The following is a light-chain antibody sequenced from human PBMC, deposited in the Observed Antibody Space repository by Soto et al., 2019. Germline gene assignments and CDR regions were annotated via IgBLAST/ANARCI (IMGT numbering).Light chain of an antibody. CDR1: QGISSW. CDR3: QQYHTSSIT. Sequence: DIRMTQSPSSLSASVGDRVTITCRASQGISSWLAWYQQKPGKAPKLLIYAASSLQSGVPSRFSGSGSGTEFTLSIDSLQPDDFATYYCQQYHTSSITFGQGTRLEIK. CDR2: AAS. J-gene: IGKJ5*01. V-gene: IGKV1D-16*01.